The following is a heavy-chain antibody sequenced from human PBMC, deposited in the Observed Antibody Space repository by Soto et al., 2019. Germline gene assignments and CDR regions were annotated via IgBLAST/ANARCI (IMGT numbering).Heavy chain of an antibody. Sequence: ASVKVSCKASGYTFTSYGISWVRQAPGQGLEWMGWISAYNGNTNYAQKLQGRVTMTTDTSTSTAYMELRSLRSDDTAVYYCARTGRHYDILDSYYMDFWGKGTMVTVSS. CDR3: ARTGRHYDILDSYYMDF. CDR2: ISAYNGNT. V-gene: IGHV1-18*01. CDR1: GYTFTSYG. J-gene: IGHJ6*03. D-gene: IGHD3-9*01.